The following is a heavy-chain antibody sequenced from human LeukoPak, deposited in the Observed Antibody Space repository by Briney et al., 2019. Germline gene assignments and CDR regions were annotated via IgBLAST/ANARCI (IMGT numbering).Heavy chain of an antibody. D-gene: IGHD2-15*01. CDR3: AKDLDCSGGSCNN. CDR1: GFSFSDYG. CDR2: IRYDGSNK. Sequence: PGQSLRLSCAASGFSFSDYGMQWVRQPPGKGLEWVAFIRYDGSNKYYADSVKGRFTISRDNSKNTLYLQMNRLRAEDTAVYDCAKDLDCSGGSCNNWGQGTLVTVSS. V-gene: IGHV3-30*02. J-gene: IGHJ4*02.